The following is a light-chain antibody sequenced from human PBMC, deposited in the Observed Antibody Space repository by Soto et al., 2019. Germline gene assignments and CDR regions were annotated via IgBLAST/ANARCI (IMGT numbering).Light chain of an antibody. Sequence: QSALTQPPSVSGSPGQSVALSCTGTSSDIGSYNRVAWYQQPPGTAPKLIIYEVSTRPSGVPDRFSGSKSGNTASLTISGLQAEDEADYYCSSFTTSSTYVFGTGTKLAVL. CDR2: EVS. CDR3: SSFTTSSTYV. V-gene: IGLV2-18*02. CDR1: SSDIGSYNR. J-gene: IGLJ1*01.